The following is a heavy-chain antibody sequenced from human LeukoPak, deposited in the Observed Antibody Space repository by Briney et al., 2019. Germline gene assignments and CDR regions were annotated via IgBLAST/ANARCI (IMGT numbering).Heavy chain of an antibody. CDR2: ISNDGSKK. J-gene: IGHJ4*02. Sequence: GGSLRLSCAASGFTFSSYGMHWVRQAPGKGQDWVAVISNDGSKKYYADSVKGRSTISRDNSKNTLSLQVSSLRTEDTAVYYCAKDRYSYAFEYSDSWGQGTLVTVSS. CDR1: GFTFSSYG. V-gene: IGHV3-30*18. CDR3: AKDRYSYAFEYSDS. D-gene: IGHD5-18*01.